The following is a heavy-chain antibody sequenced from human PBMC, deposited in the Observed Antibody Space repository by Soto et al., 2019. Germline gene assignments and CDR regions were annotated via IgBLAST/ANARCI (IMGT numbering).Heavy chain of an antibody. V-gene: IGHV3-74*01. J-gene: IGHJ6*02. CDR2: LNSDGSSR. CDR3: ARGLKNKYGMDV. Sequence: EVQLVESGGGLVQPGGSLRLSCAASGFTFTSHWMHWVRQAPGKGLVWVSRLNSDGSSRYYGDSMEGRFTISRDNAKNTVYLTINSLRDEDTAVYYCARGLKNKYGMDVWGQGTTVTVSS. CDR1: GFTFTSHW.